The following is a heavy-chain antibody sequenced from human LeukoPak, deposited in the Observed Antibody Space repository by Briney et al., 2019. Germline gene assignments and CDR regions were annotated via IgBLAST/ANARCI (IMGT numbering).Heavy chain of an antibody. CDR2: ISSDGTTT. V-gene: IGHV3-74*01. J-gene: IGHJ4*02. CDR3: AGRWSFDY. Sequence: AGALRLSCAVSGFTFSDDWMHWVRQAPGKGLVWVSRISSDGTTTNYADSVKGRFTISRDNAKNTLYLQMDSLRAEDTAVYYCAGRWSFDYWGQGTLVT. D-gene: IGHD2-15*01. CDR1: GFTFSDDW.